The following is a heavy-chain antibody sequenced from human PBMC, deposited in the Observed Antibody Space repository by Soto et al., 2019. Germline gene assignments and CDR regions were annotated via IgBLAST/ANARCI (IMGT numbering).Heavy chain of an antibody. CDR3: ARGRNGRDV. V-gene: IGHV1-8*01. CDR1: GDTFTNYD. CDR2: MNPNSGNT. Sequence: QVQLVQSGAEVKKPGASVKVSCKASGDTFTNYDIKWVRQATGQGLEWMGWMNPNSGNTGYAQKFQGTVTRTRNTSISTAYMELSSLRSEDTAGYYCARGRNGRDVWGQGTTVTVSS. J-gene: IGHJ6*02.